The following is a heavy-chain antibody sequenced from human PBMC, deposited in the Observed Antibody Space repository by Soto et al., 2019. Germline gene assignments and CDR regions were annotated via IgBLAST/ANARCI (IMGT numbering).Heavy chain of an antibody. CDR2: IYYSGST. Sequence: PSETLSLTCTVSGGSVSSGSYHWCWIRQPPGKGLEWIGYIYYSGSTNYNPSLKSRVTISVDTSKNQFSLKLSSVTAADTAVYYCARDLGYDSSGYYRWGQGTLVTVSS. J-gene: IGHJ4*02. D-gene: IGHD3-22*01. V-gene: IGHV4-61*01. CDR1: GGSVSSGSYH. CDR3: ARDLGYDSSGYYR.